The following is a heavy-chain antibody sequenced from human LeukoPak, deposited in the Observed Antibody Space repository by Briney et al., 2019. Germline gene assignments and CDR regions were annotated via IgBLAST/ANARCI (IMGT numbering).Heavy chain of an antibody. CDR1: GFAFSSYA. V-gene: IGHV3-23*01. Sequence: GGSLRLSCAASGFAFSSYAMRWVRQAPGRRLECVSAISESGSAVYADSVKGRFTISRVNSKNTLYLQMNSLRAEDTAVYYCTKRSGGTYGYCDYWGQGTLVTVSS. J-gene: IGHJ4*02. CDR2: ISESGSA. D-gene: IGHD1-26*01. CDR3: TKRSGGTYGYCDY.